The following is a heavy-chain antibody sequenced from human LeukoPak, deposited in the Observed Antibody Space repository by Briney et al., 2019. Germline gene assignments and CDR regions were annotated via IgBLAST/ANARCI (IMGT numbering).Heavy chain of an antibody. CDR1: GFTFSNFG. CDR3: AKDPVSVAGTHYPDY. CDR2: ISSSGSTI. Sequence: GGSLRLSCAASGFTFSNFGMSWVRQAPGKGLEWVSYISSSGSTIYYADSVKGRFTISRDNAKNSLYLQMNSLRAEDTAVYYCAKDPVSVAGTHYPDYWGQGTLVTVSS. V-gene: IGHV3-48*04. J-gene: IGHJ4*02. D-gene: IGHD6-19*01.